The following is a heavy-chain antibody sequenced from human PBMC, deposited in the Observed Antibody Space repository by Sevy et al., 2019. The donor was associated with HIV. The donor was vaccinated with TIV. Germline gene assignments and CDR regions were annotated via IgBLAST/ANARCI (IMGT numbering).Heavy chain of an antibody. D-gene: IGHD6-19*01. V-gene: IGHV3-53*01. CDR1: GFTVSSNY. CDR2: IYSGGST. Sequence: LSLTCAASGFTVSSNYMSWVRQAPGKGLEWVSVIYSGGSTYYADSVKGRFTISRDNSKNTLYLQMNSLRAEDTAVYYCARDLGIAVAGRGYYYYGMDVWGQGTTVTVSS. CDR3: ARDLGIAVAGRGYYYYGMDV. J-gene: IGHJ6*02.